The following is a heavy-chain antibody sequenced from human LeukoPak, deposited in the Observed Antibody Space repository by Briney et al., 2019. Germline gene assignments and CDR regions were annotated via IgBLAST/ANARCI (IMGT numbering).Heavy chain of an antibody. D-gene: IGHD2-2*01. CDR3: AKDRSCTGSSCNVGS. CDR1: GFNFSSYA. J-gene: IGHJ3*01. Sequence: GGSLRLSCAASGFNFSSYAMSWVRQAPRKGLEWVSVVSGSGSSTDYADSVKGRFTISRDNSKNTLYLQMSSLSAEDTAVYYCAKDRSCTGSSCNVGSWGQGTMVTVSS. CDR2: VSGSGSST. V-gene: IGHV3-23*01.